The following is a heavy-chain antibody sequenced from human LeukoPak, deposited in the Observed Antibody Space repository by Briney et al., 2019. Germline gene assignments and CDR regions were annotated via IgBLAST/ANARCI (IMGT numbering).Heavy chain of an antibody. CDR3: TRISTSPGY. V-gene: IGHV3-73*01. J-gene: IGHJ4*02. CDR2: IRSKANSYAT. Sequence: GSLRLSYAASGFTFSGSAMHWVRQASGKGLEWVGRIRSKANSYATAYAASVKGRFTISRDDSKNTAYLQMNSLKTEDTAVYYCTRISTSPGYWGQGTLVTVSS. CDR1: GFTFSGSA. D-gene: IGHD2-2*01.